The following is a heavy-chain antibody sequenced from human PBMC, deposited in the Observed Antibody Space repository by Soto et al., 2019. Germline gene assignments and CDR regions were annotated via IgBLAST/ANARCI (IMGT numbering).Heavy chain of an antibody. Sequence: SETLSLTCTVSGGSISSGGYYWSWIRQHPGKGLEWIGYIYYSGSTYYNPSLKSRVTISVDTSKNQFSLKLSSVTAADTAVYYCARDRGYSYGEPYYFDYWGQGTLVTVSS. CDR2: IYYSGST. J-gene: IGHJ4*02. V-gene: IGHV4-31*03. D-gene: IGHD5-18*01. CDR3: ARDRGYSYGEPYYFDY. CDR1: GGSISSGGYY.